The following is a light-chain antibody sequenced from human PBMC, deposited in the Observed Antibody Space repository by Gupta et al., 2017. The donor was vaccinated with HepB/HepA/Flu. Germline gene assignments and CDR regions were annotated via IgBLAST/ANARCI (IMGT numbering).Light chain of an antibody. CDR1: QSISSY. Sequence: ITCRESQSISSYLNWYQQKPGKAPKLLIYAASSLQSGVPSRFSGSGSGTDFTLTISSLQPEDFATYYCQQSYSTPHTFGQGNKVEVK. CDR2: AAS. V-gene: IGKV1-39*01. CDR3: QQSYSTPHT. J-gene: IGKJ1*01.